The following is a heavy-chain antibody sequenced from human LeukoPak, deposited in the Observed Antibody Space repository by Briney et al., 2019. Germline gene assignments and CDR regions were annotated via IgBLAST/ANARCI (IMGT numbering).Heavy chain of an antibody. D-gene: IGHD3-16*02. CDR3: AKERAGYTNPYYFDY. Sequence: GGSLRLSCAASGVTFSTDGISWVCQAPGKGLEWVSTISVSVANTYYADSGRGRFTISRDNSKNTLYLHMNSLRDEDTAVYYCAKERAGYTNPYYFDYWGQGTLVTVSS. V-gene: IGHV3-23*01. CDR2: ISVSVANT. CDR1: GVTFSTDG. J-gene: IGHJ4*02.